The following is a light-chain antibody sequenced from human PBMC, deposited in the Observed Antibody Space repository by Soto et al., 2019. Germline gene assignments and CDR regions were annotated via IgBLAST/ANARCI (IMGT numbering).Light chain of an antibody. CDR1: QPVNSGY. V-gene: IGKV3-15*01. Sequence: IVLTQSPGTLSLSPGEGATLSCRASQPVNSGYLAWYQQKPGQAPRLLIYGASTRATGIPARLSGSGSGTEFTLTISSLQSEDFAVYYCQQYNNWPPTFGQGTKVDIK. J-gene: IGKJ1*01. CDR2: GAS. CDR3: QQYNNWPPT.